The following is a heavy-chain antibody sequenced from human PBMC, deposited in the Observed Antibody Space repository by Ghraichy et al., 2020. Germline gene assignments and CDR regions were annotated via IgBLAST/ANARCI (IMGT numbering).Heavy chain of an antibody. D-gene: IGHD3-22*01. Sequence: SETLSLTCAVYGGSFSGYYWSWIRQPPGKGLEWIGEINHSGSTNYNPSLKSRVTISVDTSKNQFSLKLSSVTAADTAVYYCARGGPFHYYDSSGHSAVGVQNLRYNWFDPWGQGTLVTVSS. V-gene: IGHV4-34*01. CDR3: ARGGPFHYYDSSGHSAVGVQNLRYNWFDP. J-gene: IGHJ5*02. CDR2: INHSGST. CDR1: GGSFSGYY.